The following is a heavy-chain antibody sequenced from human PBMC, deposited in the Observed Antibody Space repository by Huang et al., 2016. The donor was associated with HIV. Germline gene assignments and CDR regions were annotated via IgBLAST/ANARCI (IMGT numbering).Heavy chain of an antibody. J-gene: IGHJ6*02. CDR2: SRSKRYNYAT. CDR1: GFSFSGSV. D-gene: IGHD2-21*01. Sequence: EVQLVESGGGLVQPGGSMKLSCAGSGFSFSGSVIHWVRQAPGKGLEWVGRSRSKRYNYATRYPESVRGNFIISRDESQDTEYLEMNNLKTEDTAVYYCSGQILEYCKDTPCIAGLGGMDVWGQGTKVTVSS. V-gene: IGHV3-73*02. CDR3: SGQILEYCKDTPCIAGLGGMDV.